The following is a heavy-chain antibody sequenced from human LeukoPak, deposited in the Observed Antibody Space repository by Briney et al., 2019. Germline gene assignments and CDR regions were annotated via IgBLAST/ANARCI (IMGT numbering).Heavy chain of an antibody. Sequence: SETLSLTCAVSGGSVSSYYWTWIRQSPGKGLEWIGYIDKSGSTNYNPSLKSRVTISIDTSKNQFSLKLSSVTAADTAVYYCAREVVGGVVYFDYWGQGTLVTVSS. CDR2: IDKSGST. J-gene: IGHJ4*02. D-gene: IGHD3-22*01. CDR1: GGSVSSYY. CDR3: AREVVGGVVYFDY. V-gene: IGHV4-59*02.